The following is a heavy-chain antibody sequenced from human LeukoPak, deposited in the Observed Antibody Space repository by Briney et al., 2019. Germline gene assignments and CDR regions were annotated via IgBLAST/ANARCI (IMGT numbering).Heavy chain of an antibody. D-gene: IGHD3-22*01. CDR2: IKEDGSEK. Sequence: GGSLRLSCVASGFTFSNYWMNWVRQAPGERPEWVANIKEDGSEKYYVDSVKGRFTISRDNAKNSLYLQMNSLRAEDTAVYYCARAHYYDSSGPIDYWGQGTLVTVSS. J-gene: IGHJ4*02. CDR1: GFTFSNYW. CDR3: ARAHYYDSSGPIDY. V-gene: IGHV3-7*01.